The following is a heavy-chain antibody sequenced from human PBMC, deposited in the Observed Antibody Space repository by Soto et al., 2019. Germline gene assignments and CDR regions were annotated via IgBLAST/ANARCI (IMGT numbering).Heavy chain of an antibody. CDR1: GFTFSIYS. Sequence: PGGSLRLSCAASGFTFSIYSMNWVRQAPGKGLEWVSYISSSSNTIYYADSVKGRFTISRDNAKNSLYLQMNSLRAEDTAVYYCARDRYSSGWVFDSWGQGTLVTVS. V-gene: IGHV3-48*01. CDR2: ISSSSNTI. J-gene: IGHJ4*02. D-gene: IGHD6-19*01. CDR3: ARDRYSSGWVFDS.